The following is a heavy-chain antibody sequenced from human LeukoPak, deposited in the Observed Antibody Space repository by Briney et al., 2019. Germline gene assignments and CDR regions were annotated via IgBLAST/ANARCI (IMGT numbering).Heavy chain of an antibody. Sequence: SETLSLTCIVSGGSVSSNSYYWSWIRQPPGKGLEWIAYIYSSGTTNYNPSLKSRVTISVDTSKNQFSLKLTSVTAADTALYYCARATSGSWSTLFDYWGQGTLVTVSS. CDR3: ARATSGSWSTLFDY. D-gene: IGHD6-13*01. V-gene: IGHV4-61*01. J-gene: IGHJ4*02. CDR2: IYSSGTT. CDR1: GGSVSSNSYY.